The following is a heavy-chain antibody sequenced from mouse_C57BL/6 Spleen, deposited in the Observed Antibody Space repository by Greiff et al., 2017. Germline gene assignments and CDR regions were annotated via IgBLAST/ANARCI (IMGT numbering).Heavy chain of an antibody. V-gene: IGHV5-9*01. CDR2: ISGGGGNT. Sequence: EVKLVESGGGLVKPGGSLKLSCAASGFTFSSYTMSWVRQTPEKRLEWVATISGGGGNTYYPDSVKGRFTISRDNAKNTLYLQMSSLRSEDTALYYCARPVYDYGAMDYWGQGTSVTVSS. D-gene: IGHD2-4*01. CDR1: GFTFSSYT. J-gene: IGHJ4*01. CDR3: ARPVYDYGAMDY.